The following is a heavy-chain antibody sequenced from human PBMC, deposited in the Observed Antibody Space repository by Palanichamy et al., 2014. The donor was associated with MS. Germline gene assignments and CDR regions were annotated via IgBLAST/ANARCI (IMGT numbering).Heavy chain of an antibody. D-gene: IGHD4-17*01. J-gene: IGHJ4*02. CDR1: GYTFTSFY. Sequence: QVQLVQSGADMKKPGASVKVSCKASGYTFTSFYIHWVRQAPGQGLEWVGLIDPANGATTYAQRLAGRVTLTRDSSTSTVFLDLSSLTSEDTAVYYCARDNMNDHGDYEAHYWGQGTLVTVSS. CDR2: IDPANGAT. V-gene: IGHV1-46*04. CDR3: ARDNMNDHGDYEAHY.